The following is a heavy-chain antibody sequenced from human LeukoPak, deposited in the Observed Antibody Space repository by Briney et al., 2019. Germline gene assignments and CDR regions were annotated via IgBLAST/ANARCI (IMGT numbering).Heavy chain of an antibody. CDR3: AREEQQLALDY. V-gene: IGHV1-2*02. D-gene: IGHD6-13*01. CDR2: INPNSGGT. Sequence: ASVKVSCKASGYTFTGYYMHWMRQAPGQGLEWVGWINPNSGGTNYAQKFQGRATMTRDTSISTAYMELSRLRSDDTAVYYCAREEQQLALDYWGQGTLVTVSS. J-gene: IGHJ4*02. CDR1: GYTFTGYY.